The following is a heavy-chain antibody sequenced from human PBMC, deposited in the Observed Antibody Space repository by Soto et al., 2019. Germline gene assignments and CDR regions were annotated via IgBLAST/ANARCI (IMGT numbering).Heavy chain of an antibody. J-gene: IGHJ6*02. CDR1: GGSISSYY. CDR2: IYYRGST. V-gene: IGHV4-59*01. CDR3: ARGSITYDFWSGPHLDYFYGMDV. D-gene: IGHD3-3*01. Sequence: SETLSLTCTVSGGSISSYYWSWIRQPPGKGQEWIGYIYYRGSTNYNPSLKSRVTISVDTPKNRFSLMLCSFTAADTPVYYCARGSITYDFWSGPHLDYFYGMDVWGRGTTVTVS.